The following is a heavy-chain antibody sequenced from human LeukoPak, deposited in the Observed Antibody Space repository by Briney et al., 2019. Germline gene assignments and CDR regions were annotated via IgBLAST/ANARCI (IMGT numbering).Heavy chain of an antibody. V-gene: IGHV1-24*01. D-gene: IGHD6-13*01. Sequence: ASVKVSCKVSGYTLTELSMHWVRQAPGKGLGWMGGFDPEDGETIYAQKFQGRVTMTEDTSTDTAYMELSSLRSEDTAVYYCADVRYSSSSNLVGFDYWGQGTLVTVSS. CDR1: GYTLTELS. CDR3: ADVRYSSSSNLVGFDY. J-gene: IGHJ4*02. CDR2: FDPEDGET.